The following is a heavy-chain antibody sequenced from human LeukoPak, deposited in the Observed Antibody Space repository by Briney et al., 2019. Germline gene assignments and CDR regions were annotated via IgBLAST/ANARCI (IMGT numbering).Heavy chain of an antibody. D-gene: IGHD2-15*01. CDR2: VSYDGSNK. CDR3: ARETLRNFDY. V-gene: IGHV3-30*04. Sequence: GGSLGLSCAASGFTFSTYAMHWVRQAPGKGLEGVAIVSYDGSNKYYADSVRGRFTISRDNSKNTLYLQMNSLRPEDTSMYYCARETLRNFDYWGRGTLVTVSS. J-gene: IGHJ4*02. CDR1: GFTFSTYA.